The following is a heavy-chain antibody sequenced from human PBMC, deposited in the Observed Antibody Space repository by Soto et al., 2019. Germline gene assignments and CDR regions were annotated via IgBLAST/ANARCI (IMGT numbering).Heavy chain of an antibody. J-gene: IGHJ5*01. Sequence: GGSLRLSCAASGFIFTNYAMSWVRQAPGKGLEWVSSISGNGGSTYYADSVKGRFTISRDNSKNSLCLQMNSLRAEDTAIYYCAKGSTTIVSSGINWFDSWGQGTLVTVSS. CDR3: AKGSTTIVSSGINWFDS. CDR1: GFIFTNYA. CDR2: ISGNGGST. D-gene: IGHD3-22*01. V-gene: IGHV3-23*01.